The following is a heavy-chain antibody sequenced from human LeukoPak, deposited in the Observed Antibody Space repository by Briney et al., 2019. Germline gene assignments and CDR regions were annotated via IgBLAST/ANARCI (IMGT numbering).Heavy chain of an antibody. CDR1: GGSIDSTSYY. CDR2: TYYRANT. CDR3: ARILGSTSR. V-gene: IGHV4-39*01. D-gene: IGHD2-2*01. J-gene: IGHJ4*02. Sequence: SGTLSLTCTVSGGSIDSTSYYWGWFRQPPGKGLEWIGTTYYRANTYYNPSLTSRVSISVDTSKRQFSLRLSSVTAADTAVYYCARILGSTSRWGQGTLVTVSS.